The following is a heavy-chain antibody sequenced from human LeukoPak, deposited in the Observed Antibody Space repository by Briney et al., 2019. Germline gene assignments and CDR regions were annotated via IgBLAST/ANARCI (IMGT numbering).Heavy chain of an antibody. J-gene: IGHJ4*02. CDR2: IYSDGRA. Sequence: GGSLRLSCAASGLTVSSNYMSWVRQTPGKGLEWVSVIYSDGRAYYPDSVKGRFTISRDNSKNTVYLQMNSLRAEDTAVYYCATGGSLGLAYPPDYWGQGTLVTVSS. V-gene: IGHV3-53*01. D-gene: IGHD1-26*01. CDR3: ATGGSLGLAYPPDY. CDR1: GLTVSSNY.